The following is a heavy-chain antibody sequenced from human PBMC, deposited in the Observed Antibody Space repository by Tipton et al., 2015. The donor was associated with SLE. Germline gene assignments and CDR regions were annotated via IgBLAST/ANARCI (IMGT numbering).Heavy chain of an antibody. D-gene: IGHD3-10*01. Sequence: TLSLTCAVYGRSFSGYYWSWIRQPPGKGLEWIGEINHSGTTKYNPSLKSRVTISVDESKNQFSLKLSSVTAADTAVYYCASPRYYGSGSYYNYWGQGTLVTVSS. CDR3: ASPRYYGSGSYYNY. V-gene: IGHV4-34*01. J-gene: IGHJ4*02. CDR1: GRSFSGYY. CDR2: INHSGTT.